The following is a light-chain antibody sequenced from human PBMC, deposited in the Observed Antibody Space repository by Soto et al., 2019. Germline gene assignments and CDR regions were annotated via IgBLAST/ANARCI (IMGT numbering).Light chain of an antibody. J-gene: IGKJ5*01. V-gene: IGKV3-15*01. CDR2: GAS. Sequence: DIVMTQSPDSLSVSLGERATLSCRASQSVSSYLAWYQQKPGQAPRLLIYGASTRATGIPARFSGSGSGTEFTLTISSLQSEDFAVYFCQQYNNWPPITFGQGTRLEIK. CDR3: QQYNNWPPIT. CDR1: QSVSSY.